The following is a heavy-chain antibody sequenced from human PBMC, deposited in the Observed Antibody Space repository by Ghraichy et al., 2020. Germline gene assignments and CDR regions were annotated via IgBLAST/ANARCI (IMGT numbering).Heavy chain of an antibody. J-gene: IGHJ4*02. CDR3: AIRLLESGGHNYLTNNRFDY. CDR1: GYSIRSGSAYY. D-gene: IGHD2-15*01. V-gene: IGHV4-38-2*01. CDR2: LYHTGST. Sequence: SETLSLTCAVSGYSIRSGSAYYWGWIRQPPGKGLEWIGSLYHTGSTYYNPSLKSRVTISVDTSKDQFSLKLTSLTAADTAVYYCAIRLLESGGHNYLTNNRFDYWGQGTLVTVFS.